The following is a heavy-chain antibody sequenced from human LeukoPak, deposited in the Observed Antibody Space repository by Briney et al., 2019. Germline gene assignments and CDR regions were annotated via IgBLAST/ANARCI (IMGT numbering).Heavy chain of an antibody. CDR1: GFTFSSYW. V-gene: IGHV3-74*01. D-gene: IGHD6-19*01. Sequence: GGSLRLSCAASGFTFSSYWMHWVRQAPGKGLVWVSHINSDGSSTSYADSVKGRFTISRDNAKNTLYLQMNSLRAEDTAAYYCAKGAVAGNQKPGGYWGQGTLVTVSS. CDR2: INSDGSST. J-gene: IGHJ4*02. CDR3: AKGAVAGNQKPGGY.